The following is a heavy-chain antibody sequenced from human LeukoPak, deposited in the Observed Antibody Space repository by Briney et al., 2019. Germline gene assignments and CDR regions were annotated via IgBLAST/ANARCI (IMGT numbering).Heavy chain of an antibody. V-gene: IGHV4-59*01. CDR3: ARHPSSYSTFDY. Sequence: PSETLSLTCTVSGGSISSYYWSWIRQPPGKGLEWIGYIYYSGSTNYNPSLKSRVTISVDTSKNQFSLKLSSVTAADTAVYYCARHPSSYSTFDYWGQGTLVTVSS. CDR2: IYYSGST. J-gene: IGHJ4*02. D-gene: IGHD6-13*01. CDR1: GGSISSYY.